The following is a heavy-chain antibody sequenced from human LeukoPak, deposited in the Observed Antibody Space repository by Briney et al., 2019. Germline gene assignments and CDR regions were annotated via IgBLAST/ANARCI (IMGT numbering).Heavy chain of an antibody. CDR1: GGSISSGDYY. J-gene: IGHJ3*01. D-gene: IGHD2-8*01. V-gene: IGHV4-31*03. CDR3: AREQRGVFGL. Sequence: SETLSLTCTVSGGSISSGDYYWSWIRQHPGKGLEWIGYIYYSGSTYYNPSLKSRVTISVDTSKNQFSLKLSSVTAADTAVYYCAREQRGVFGLWGQGTMVTVSS. CDR2: IYYSGST.